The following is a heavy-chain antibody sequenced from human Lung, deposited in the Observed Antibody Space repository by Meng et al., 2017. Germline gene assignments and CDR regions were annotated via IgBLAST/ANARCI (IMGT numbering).Heavy chain of an antibody. Sequence: GESLKISCAVSGFTFSNAHMNWVRQAPGKGLEWVGRIKVITEGGTTNYAAPVKGRFTISRDDSSNTLYLQMNSLKTEDTAVYCCSTSGYTSGNDYWGRGTLVTVSS. CDR2: IKVITEGGTT. J-gene: IGHJ4*02. V-gene: IGHV3-15*01. CDR1: GFTFSNAH. CDR3: STSGYTSGNDY. D-gene: IGHD6-19*01.